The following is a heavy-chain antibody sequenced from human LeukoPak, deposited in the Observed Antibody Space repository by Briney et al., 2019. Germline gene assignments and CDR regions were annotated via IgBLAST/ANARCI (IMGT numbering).Heavy chain of an antibody. D-gene: IGHD2-2*01. CDR2: INPNSGGT. CDR1: GYTFTGYY. V-gene: IGHV1-2*02. CDR3: ARGEHIVVVPAAISY. J-gene: IGHJ4*02. Sequence: ASVKVSCKASGYTFTGYYMHWVRQAPGQGLEWMGWINPNSGGTSYAQKFQGRVTMTRDTSISTAYMELSRLRSDDTAVYYCARGEHIVVVPAAISYWGQGTLVTVSS.